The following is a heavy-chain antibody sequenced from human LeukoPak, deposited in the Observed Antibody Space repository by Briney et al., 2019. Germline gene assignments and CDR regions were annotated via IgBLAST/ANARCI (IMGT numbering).Heavy chain of an antibody. CDR2: INPNSGGT. V-gene: IGHV1-2*02. J-gene: IGHJ4*02. Sequence: ASVKVSCKASGYTFTGYYMHWVRQAPGQGLEWMGWINPNSGGTNYAQKFQGRVTMTRDTSISTAYMELSRLRSDDTAVYYCARNPIRFWSGYLDYWGQGTLVTVSS. CDR1: GYTFTGYY. D-gene: IGHD3-3*01. CDR3: ARNPIRFWSGYLDY.